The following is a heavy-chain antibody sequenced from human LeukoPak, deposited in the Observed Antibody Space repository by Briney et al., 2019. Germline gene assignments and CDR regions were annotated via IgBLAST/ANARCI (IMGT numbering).Heavy chain of an antibody. CDR3: ARGRGYDRTGYVYYFDF. J-gene: IGHJ4*02. CDR2: MNPNSGNT. CDR1: GYSFTSYD. Sequence: ASVKVSCKASGYSFTSYDINWVRQAPGQRFEWVGWMNPNSGNTGHAQEFQGRVTMTRDPSMSTAYMELSSLRYEDTAVYYCARGRGYDRTGYVYYFDFWGQGTLVTVSS. D-gene: IGHD3-22*01. V-gene: IGHV1-8*01.